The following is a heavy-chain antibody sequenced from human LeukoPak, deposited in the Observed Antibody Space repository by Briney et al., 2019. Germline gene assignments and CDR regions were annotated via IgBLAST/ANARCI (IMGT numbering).Heavy chain of an antibody. J-gene: IGHJ4*02. Sequence: PSQTLSLTCAVSGCSIRSCVFYWSWLRPHPGQGLVWVGYFYYSGSNYYNPSLKSRVPISVEPSKNQVSLKLSPVAAAGTAVCYCARGRYCSSTSCLYFDYWGEGTLVTVSS. V-gene: IGHV4-31*11. CDR1: GCSIRSCVFY. CDR2: FYYSGSN. D-gene: IGHD2-2*01. CDR3: ARGRYCSSTSCLYFDY.